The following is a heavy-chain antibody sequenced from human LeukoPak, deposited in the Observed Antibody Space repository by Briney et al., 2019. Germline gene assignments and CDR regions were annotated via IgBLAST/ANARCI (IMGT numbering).Heavy chain of an antibody. CDR3: ASDGAYGMAV. V-gene: IGHV3-74*01. Sequence: PGGSLRLSCAPSGFAFSRTWIHWVRQPPGKGLVWVSHINNDATRTTYADSVRGRFTISRDNAKNTVSLQMNSLRAEDTAVYYCASDGAYGMAVWGQGTTVTVSS. CDR2: INNDATRT. CDR1: GFAFSRTW. D-gene: IGHD1-26*01. J-gene: IGHJ6*02.